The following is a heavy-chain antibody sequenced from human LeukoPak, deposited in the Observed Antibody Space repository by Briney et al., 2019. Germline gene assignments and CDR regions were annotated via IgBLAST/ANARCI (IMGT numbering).Heavy chain of an antibody. CDR1: GFYFNTYW. CDR2: IYPGDSHT. CDR3: ARLAAAAYLDTFDI. J-gene: IGHJ3*02. V-gene: IGHV5-51*01. Sequence: GESLKISCKGSGFYFNTYWIGWVRQMPGKGLEWMGVIYPGDSHTRYSASFQGQVIISADTSFSTAYLQWSGLKASDTAMYYCARLAAAAYLDTFDIWGQGTRVTVSS. D-gene: IGHD6-13*01.